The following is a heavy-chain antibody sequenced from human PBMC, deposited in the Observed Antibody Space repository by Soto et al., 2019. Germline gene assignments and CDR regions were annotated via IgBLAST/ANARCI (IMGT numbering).Heavy chain of an antibody. CDR3: ARDWVGPHGMDV. D-gene: IGHD3-16*01. Sequence: QVQLQGSDPRLLKPSETLSLTCTVSGASVTSYYWSWIRQPAGKGLDWIGRIYTSGNTDYNPSLKRRGTPSLETSQNQVSLKLSSVTAADTAIFYCARDWVGPHGMDVWGQGTTVPVSS. CDR2: IYTSGNT. J-gene: IGHJ6*02. CDR1: GASVTSYY. V-gene: IGHV4-4*07.